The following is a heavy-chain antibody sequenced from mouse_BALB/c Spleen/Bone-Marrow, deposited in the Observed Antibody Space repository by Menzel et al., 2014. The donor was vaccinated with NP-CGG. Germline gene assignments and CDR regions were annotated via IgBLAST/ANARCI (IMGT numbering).Heavy chain of an antibody. CDR3: ERRGPLYGNRGPLAY. V-gene: IGHV1-54*01. CDR1: GYAFTRYL. J-gene: IGHJ3*01. D-gene: IGHD2-10*02. Sequence: VQLVESGAELVRPGASVRVSCKASGYAFTRYLIEWVKQRPGQGLEWIGGINSGSGGTNYNEKFKGRATLTADKSSSTACMELSSLTSDDSAVYFCERRGPLYGNRGPLAYWGQGTLVTVSA. CDR2: INSGSGGT.